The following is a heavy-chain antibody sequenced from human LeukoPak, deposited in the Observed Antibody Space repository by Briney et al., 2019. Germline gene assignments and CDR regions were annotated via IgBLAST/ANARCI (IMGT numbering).Heavy chain of an antibody. J-gene: IGHJ5*02. Sequence: GGSLRLSCAASGFTFSSYEMSWVRQAPGKGLEWVANIKQDGSEKYYVDSVKGRFTISRDNAKNSLYLQMNSLRAEDTAVYYCARAWFDPWGQGTLVTVSS. CDR3: ARAWFDP. CDR1: GFTFSSYE. CDR2: IKQDGSEK. V-gene: IGHV3-7*04.